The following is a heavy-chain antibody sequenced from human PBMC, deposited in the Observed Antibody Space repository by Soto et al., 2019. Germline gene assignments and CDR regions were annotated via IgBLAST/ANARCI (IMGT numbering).Heavy chain of an antibody. CDR3: AKVGAGYCSSTTCYVDY. Sequence: GSLRLSCAASGFTFSSYAMSWVRQAPGKGLEWVSAISGSGGSTYYADSVKGRFTISRDNSKNTLYVQMNSLRAEDTAVYYCAKVGAGYCSSTTCYVDYWGQGTLVTVSS. CDR1: GFTFSSYA. V-gene: IGHV3-23*01. J-gene: IGHJ4*02. D-gene: IGHD2-2*01. CDR2: ISGSGGST.